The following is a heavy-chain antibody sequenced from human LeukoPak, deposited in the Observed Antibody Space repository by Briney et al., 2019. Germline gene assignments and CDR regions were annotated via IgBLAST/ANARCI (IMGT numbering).Heavy chain of an antibody. CDR1: GFTFSRYG. J-gene: IGHJ5*01. CDR3: AKHDLITLLRGVTNWFDS. V-gene: IGHV3-30*02. D-gene: IGHD3-10*01. Sequence: PGGSLRLSCAASGFTFSRYGMHWVRQAPGKGLEWVAFIWYDGSNKYYADSVKGRFTISRDNSKNTLYVQMTSMRAEDTAVYSCAKHDLITLLRGVTNWFDSWGQGTLVTVSS. CDR2: IWYDGSNK.